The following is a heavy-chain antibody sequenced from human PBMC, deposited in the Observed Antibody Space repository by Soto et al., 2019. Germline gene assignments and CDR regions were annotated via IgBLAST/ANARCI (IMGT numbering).Heavy chain of an antibody. CDR3: ARDSTYASSGFVCAY. CDR1: GFTFSSYA. V-gene: IGHV3-30-3*01. CDR2: ISYDGSNK. D-gene: IGHD3-22*01. Sequence: QVQLVESGGGVVQPGRSLRLSCAASGFTFSSYAMHWVRQAPGKGLEWVAVISYDGSNKYYADSVKGRFTISRDNSKNTLDLQMNSLRAEDTAVYYCARDSTYASSGFVCAYWGQGTLVTVSS. J-gene: IGHJ4*02.